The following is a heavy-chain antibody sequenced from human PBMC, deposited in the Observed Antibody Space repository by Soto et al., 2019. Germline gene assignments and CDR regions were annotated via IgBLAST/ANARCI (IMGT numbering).Heavy chain of an antibody. V-gene: IGHV1-69*06. CDR2: IIPIFGTA. Sequence: ASVKVSCKASGGTFSSYAISWVRQAPGQGLEWMGGIIPIFGTANYAQKFQGRVTITADKSTSTAYMELSSLRSEDTAVYYCARPYGSGSYYNGNYYYGMDVWGQGTTVTVSS. CDR3: ARPYGSGSYYNGNYYYGMDV. CDR1: GGTFSSYA. D-gene: IGHD3-10*01. J-gene: IGHJ6*02.